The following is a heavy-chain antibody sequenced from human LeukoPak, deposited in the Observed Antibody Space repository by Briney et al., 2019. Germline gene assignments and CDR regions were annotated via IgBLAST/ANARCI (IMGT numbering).Heavy chain of an antibody. CDR2: IHSGGST. CDR3: ARNDYGGNNGGSYRPRGQDY. V-gene: IGHV3-66*02. Sequence: GRSLRLSCAASGLTVSSNYMSWVRQPPGKGLEWDSVIHSGGSTYYADSVKGRFTISRDNSKNTLYLQMNSLRAEDTAVYYCARNDYGGNNGGSYRPRGQDYWGQGTLVTVSS. J-gene: IGHJ4*02. D-gene: IGHD4-23*01. CDR1: GLTVSSNY.